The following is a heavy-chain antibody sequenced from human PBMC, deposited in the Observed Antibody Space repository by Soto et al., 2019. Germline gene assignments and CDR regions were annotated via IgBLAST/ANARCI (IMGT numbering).Heavy chain of an antibody. CDR2: IIPILGIA. D-gene: IGHD2-2*01. V-gene: IGHV1-69*02. CDR3: AACSTSCYESPAPNTGFDP. Sequence: GASVKVSCKASGGTFSSYTISWVRQAPGQGLEWMGRIIPILGIANYAQKFQGRVTITADKSTSTAYMELSSLRSEDTAVYYCAACSTSCYESPAPNTGFDPWGKGTLVTVSS. J-gene: IGHJ5*02. CDR1: GGTFSSYT.